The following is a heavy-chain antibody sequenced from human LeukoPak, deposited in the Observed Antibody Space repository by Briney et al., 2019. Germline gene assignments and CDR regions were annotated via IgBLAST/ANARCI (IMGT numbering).Heavy chain of an antibody. V-gene: IGHV1-2*02. CDR2: NNPNSGGT. Sequence: ASVKVSCKASGYTFTGYYIHWVRQAPGQGLEWMGWNNPNSGGTNYAQKFQGRVTMTRDTSISTAYMELNRLRSDDTAVYYCAKELEQQVFDYWGQGTLVTVSS. J-gene: IGHJ4*02. CDR1: GYTFTGYY. CDR3: AKELEQQVFDY. D-gene: IGHD1/OR15-1a*01.